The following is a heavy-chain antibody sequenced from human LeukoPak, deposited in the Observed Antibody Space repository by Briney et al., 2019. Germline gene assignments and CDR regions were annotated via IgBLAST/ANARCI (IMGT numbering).Heavy chain of an antibody. J-gene: IGHJ4*02. CDR1: GFTFSTYS. V-gene: IGHV3-48*01. CDR2: ISSSSSTI. Sequence: PGGSLRLSCAASGFTFSTYSMNWVRQAPGKGLEWVSYISSSSSTIYYADSVRGRFTISRDNSRNTLYLQMNSLRAEDTAVYYCAKHAGFRVTYPPDYWGQGTLVTVSS. D-gene: IGHD3-3*01. CDR3: AKHAGFRVTYPPDY.